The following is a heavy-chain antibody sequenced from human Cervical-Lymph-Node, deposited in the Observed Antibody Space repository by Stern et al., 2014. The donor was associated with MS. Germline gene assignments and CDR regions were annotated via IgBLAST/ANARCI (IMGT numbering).Heavy chain of an antibody. V-gene: IGHV1-8*01. CDR1: GYTFTSYD. J-gene: IGHJ4*02. Sequence: VQLVESGAEVKKPGASVKVSCKASGYTFTSYDINWVRQATGQGLEWMGWMNPNSGNTGYAQKFQGRVTMTRNTSISTAYMELSSLRSEDTAVYYCARGHSVAGSTGGDYWGQGTLVTVSS. CDR2: MNPNSGNT. D-gene: IGHD2-8*02. CDR3: ARGHSVAGSTGGDY.